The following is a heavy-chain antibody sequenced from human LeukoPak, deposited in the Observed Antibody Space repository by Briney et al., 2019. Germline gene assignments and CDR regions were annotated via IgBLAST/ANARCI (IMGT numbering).Heavy chain of an antibody. V-gene: IGHV3-7*01. D-gene: IGHD5-12*01. CDR1: GFTFSAYW. CDR2: IKQDGSEK. J-gene: IGHJ4*02. Sequence: GGSLRLSCAASGFTFSAYWMSWVRQAPGKGLEWVANIKQDGSEKYYVDSVRGRFTISRDNAKSSLYLQMNSLRAEDTAVYYCARIYSGYEGVDYWGQGTLVTVSS. CDR3: ARIYSGYEGVDY.